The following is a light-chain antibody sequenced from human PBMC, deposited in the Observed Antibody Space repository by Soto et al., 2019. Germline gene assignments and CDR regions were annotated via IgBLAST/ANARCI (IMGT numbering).Light chain of an antibody. J-gene: IGLJ2*01. V-gene: IGLV1-40*01. CDR1: SSNIGAGYD. Sequence: QSVLTQPPSGSGAPGQRVTISCTGSSSNIGAGYDEHWYQQLPGTAPKLLIYGNSNRPSGVPDRFSGSKSGTSASLAITGLQAEDEADYYCQSYDSSLSGVVFSGGTKVTVL. CDR2: GNS. CDR3: QSYDSSLSGVV.